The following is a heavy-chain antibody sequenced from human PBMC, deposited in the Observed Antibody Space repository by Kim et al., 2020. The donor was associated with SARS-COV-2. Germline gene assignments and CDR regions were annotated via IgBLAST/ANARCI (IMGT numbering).Heavy chain of an antibody. V-gene: IGHV3-21*01. CDR2: ITISSTHI. D-gene: IGHD3-10*01. CDR3: SRGWFGQVGDY. CDR1: GFTFNTYT. Sequence: GGSLRLSCAASGFTFNTYTMDWVRQAPGKGLEWVSSITISSTHIYYADSVKGRFTISSDNARNSVYLQMDSLRVDDTAMYYCSRGWFGQVGDYWGQGTRV. J-gene: IGHJ4*02.